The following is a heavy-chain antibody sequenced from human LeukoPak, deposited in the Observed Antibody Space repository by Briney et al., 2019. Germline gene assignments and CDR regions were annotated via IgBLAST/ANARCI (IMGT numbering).Heavy chain of an antibody. V-gene: IGHV1-46*01. CDR3: ARDCAPSRDYYGSGPFDY. CDR1: GYTFTSYY. J-gene: IGHJ4*02. Sequence: ASVKVSCKASGYTFTSYYMHWVRQAPGQGLEWMGIINPSGGSTSYAQKFQGRVTMTRDTSTSTVYMELSSLRSEDTAVYYCARDCAPSRDYYGSGPFDYWGQGTLVAVSS. D-gene: IGHD3-10*01. CDR2: INPSGGST.